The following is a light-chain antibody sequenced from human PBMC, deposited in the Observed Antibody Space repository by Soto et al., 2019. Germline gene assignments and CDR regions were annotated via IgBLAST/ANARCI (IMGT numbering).Light chain of an antibody. J-gene: IGKJ4*01. CDR2: YAS. V-gene: IGKV1-9*01. Sequence: DIQLTQSPSVLSASVGDTVTITCRASQDLSSRLAWYQQKPGKAPELLIYYASTLQSGVPSRFSGSGSETEFSLTIRTLQPEDFATYYCQQRYLNPLTFGGGTKVDIK. CDR1: QDLSSR. CDR3: QQRYLNPLT.